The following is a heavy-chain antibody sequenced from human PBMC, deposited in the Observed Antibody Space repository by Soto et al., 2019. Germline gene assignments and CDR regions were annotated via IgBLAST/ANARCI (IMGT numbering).Heavy chain of an antibody. Sequence: PSETLSLTCTVSGGSISSSSYYWGWIRQPPGKGLEWIGSIYYSGSTYYNPSLESRVTISVDTSKNQFSLKLSSVTAADTAVYYCAGGPRTFWFDPWGQGTLVTVSS. CDR3: AGGPRTFWFDP. J-gene: IGHJ5*02. V-gene: IGHV4-39*01. CDR1: GGSISSSSYY. CDR2: IYYSGST. D-gene: IGHD6-25*01.